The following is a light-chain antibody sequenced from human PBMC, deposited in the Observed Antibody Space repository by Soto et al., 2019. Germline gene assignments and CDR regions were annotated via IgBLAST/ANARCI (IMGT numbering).Light chain of an antibody. CDR2: EVT. Sequence: VLTQPASVSGSPGQSITISCTGGSSDIGGYNYVSWFQQHPGKAPKLMIYEVTNRPSGVSNRFSGSKSGSTASLTISGLQAEDEADYYCSSYTSSNTLVFGTGTKVTVL. CDR1: SSDIGGYNY. CDR3: SSYTSSNTLV. V-gene: IGLV2-14*01. J-gene: IGLJ1*01.